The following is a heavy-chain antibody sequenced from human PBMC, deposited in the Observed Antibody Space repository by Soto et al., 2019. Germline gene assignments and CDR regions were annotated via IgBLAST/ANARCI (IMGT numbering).Heavy chain of an antibody. Sequence: QVQLVQSGAEVKKPGASVKVSCKASGYTFTSYAMHWVRQAPGQRLEWMGWINAGNGNTKYLQKFQGRVTVTRDTSASTAYMELSSLRSEDTAVYYCARVLRFLEWSLVYWGQGTLVTVSS. J-gene: IGHJ4*02. CDR3: ARVLRFLEWSLVY. V-gene: IGHV1-3*01. CDR2: INAGNGNT. D-gene: IGHD3-3*01. CDR1: GYTFTSYA.